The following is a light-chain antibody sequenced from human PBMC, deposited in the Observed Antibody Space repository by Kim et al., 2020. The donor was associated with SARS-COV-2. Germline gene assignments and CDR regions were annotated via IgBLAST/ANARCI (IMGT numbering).Light chain of an antibody. V-gene: IGKV1-39*01. Sequence: DIQMTQSPSSLSASVGDRVTITCRASQSISSYLNWYQQKPGKATKLLIYAASSLQSGVPSRFSGSGSGTDFTLTISSLQPEDFATYYCQQSYSTPLTFGGGTKLEIK. CDR3: QQSYSTPLT. J-gene: IGKJ4*01. CDR1: QSISSY. CDR2: AAS.